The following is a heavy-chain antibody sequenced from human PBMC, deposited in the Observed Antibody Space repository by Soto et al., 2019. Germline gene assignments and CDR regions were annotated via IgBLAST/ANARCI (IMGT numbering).Heavy chain of an antibody. D-gene: IGHD6-6*01. V-gene: IGHV4-61*01. CDR3: AGVRQLAHDS. CDR1: GGSVSTGSYY. J-gene: IGHJ4*02. CDR2: IDYSGST. Sequence: QVQLQESGPGLVKPSETLSLTCTVSGGSVSTGSYYWSWIRQPPGKGLEWIGYIDYSGSTNYNPSFKSRVTMSVDTSKNQFSLKLNSVTAADTAVYSCAGVRQLAHDSWGQGTLVTVSS.